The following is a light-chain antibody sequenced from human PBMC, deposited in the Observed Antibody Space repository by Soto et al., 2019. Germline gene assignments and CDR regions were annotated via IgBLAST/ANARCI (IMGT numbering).Light chain of an antibody. CDR1: QSVSSNY. V-gene: IGKV3-11*01. Sequence: EIVLTQSPGTLSLSPGERATLSCRASQSVSSNYLAWYQQKPGQAPRLLIYVASNRATGIPDRFSGSGSGTDFTLTISSLEPEDFAVYYCQQRSIWPLPFGGGTKVDIK. CDR3: QQRSIWPLP. J-gene: IGKJ4*01. CDR2: VAS.